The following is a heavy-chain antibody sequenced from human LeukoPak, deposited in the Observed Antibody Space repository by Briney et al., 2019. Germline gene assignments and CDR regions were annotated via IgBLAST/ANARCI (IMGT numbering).Heavy chain of an antibody. Sequence: PGRSLRLSCAASGFTFSSYAMHWVRQAPGKGLEWVAVISYDGSNKYYADSVKGRFTISRDNSKNTLYLQMNSLRAEDTAVYYCARDKLGITMVRGDFDYWGQGTLVTVSS. CDR3: ARDKLGITMVRGDFDY. J-gene: IGHJ4*02. CDR2: ISYDGSNK. D-gene: IGHD3-10*01. V-gene: IGHV3-30*04. CDR1: GFTFSSYA.